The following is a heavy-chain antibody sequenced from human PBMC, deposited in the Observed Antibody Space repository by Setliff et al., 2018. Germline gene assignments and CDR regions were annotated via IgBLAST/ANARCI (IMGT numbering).Heavy chain of an antibody. V-gene: IGHV4-59*11. Sequence: LSLTCTVSGGSISSHYWSWIRQPPGKGLEWIGYIYYSGSTNYNPSLKSRVTISVDTSKNQFSLKLSSVTAADTAVYYCAREETYSSSWSWFDPWGQGTLVTVSS. D-gene: IGHD6-13*01. CDR1: GGSISSHY. CDR2: IYYSGST. CDR3: AREETYSSSWSWFDP. J-gene: IGHJ5*02.